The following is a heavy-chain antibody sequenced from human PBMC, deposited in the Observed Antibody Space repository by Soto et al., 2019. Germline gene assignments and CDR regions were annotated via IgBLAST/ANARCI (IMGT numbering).Heavy chain of an antibody. J-gene: IGHJ4*02. V-gene: IGHV3-23*01. Sequence: EVQLLESGGGLVQPGGSLRLSCAASGFTFSSYAMSWVRQAPGKGLEWVSAISGNGGSTYYADSVKGRLTISRDNSKNTLYLQMNSLRAEDTAVYYCAGHSYIVLMEYNYWGQGTLVTVSS. CDR3: AGHSYIVLMEYNY. D-gene: IGHD2-8*01. CDR2: ISGNGGST. CDR1: GFTFSSYA.